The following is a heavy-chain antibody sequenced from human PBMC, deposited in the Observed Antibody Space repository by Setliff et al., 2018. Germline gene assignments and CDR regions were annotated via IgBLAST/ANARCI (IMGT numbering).Heavy chain of an antibody. J-gene: IGHJ4*02. CDR3: RFWSSYYKNDY. V-gene: IGHV4-61*02. CDR2: IYAIRST. CDR1: GGSISSGSYY. D-gene: IGHD3-3*01. Sequence: SETLSLTCTVSGGSISSGSYYWSWIRQPAGKELEWIGRIYAIRSTNYNPSLKSRVTISLDTSNNQFSLKLSSVTAADTAVYYCRFWSSYYKNDYWAQGTLVTVSS.